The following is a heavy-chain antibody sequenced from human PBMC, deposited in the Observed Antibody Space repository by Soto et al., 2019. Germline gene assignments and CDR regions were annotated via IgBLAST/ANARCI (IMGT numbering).Heavy chain of an antibody. CDR2: IWYDGSNK. J-gene: IGHJ5*02. CDR3: ARDSYSSSWPNWFDP. Sequence: GGSLRLSCAASGFTFSSYGMHWVRQAPGKGLEWVAVIWYDGSNKYYADPVKGRFTISRDNSKNTLYLQMNSLRAEDTAVYYCARDSYSSSWPNWFDPWGQGTLVTVSS. CDR1: GFTFSSYG. D-gene: IGHD6-13*01. V-gene: IGHV3-33*01.